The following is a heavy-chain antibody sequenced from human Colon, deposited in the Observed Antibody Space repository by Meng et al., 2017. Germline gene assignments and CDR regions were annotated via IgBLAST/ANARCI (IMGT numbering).Heavy chain of an antibody. D-gene: IGHD6-25*01. CDR1: GYTFTTYG. CDR3: ARDSEAADY. Sequence: GQLVQSGSGLKKPGASVRISCKASGYTFTTYGMNWVRQAPGQGLEWMGWINTNTGKPTYAQGLTGRFVFSLDTSVSTAYLQISSLKAEDTAVYYCARDSEAADYWGQGTLVTVSS. CDR2: INTNTGKP. V-gene: IGHV7-4-1*02. J-gene: IGHJ4*02.